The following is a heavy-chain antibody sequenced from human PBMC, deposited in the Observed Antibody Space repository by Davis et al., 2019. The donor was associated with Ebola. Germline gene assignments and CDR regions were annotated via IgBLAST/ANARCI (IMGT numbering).Heavy chain of an antibody. Sequence: MPSETLSLTCTVSGGSISSYYWSWIRQPPGQGLEWIGEINHSGSPNYNPSLKSRVTISVDTSKNQFSLKLSYVTAADAAVYYCARGVRYSYGSGRPYYYYGMDVWGQGTTVTVSS. CDR3: ARGVRYSYGSGRPYYYYGMDV. V-gene: IGHV4-34*01. D-gene: IGHD3-10*01. CDR2: INHSGSP. J-gene: IGHJ6*02. CDR1: GGSISSYY.